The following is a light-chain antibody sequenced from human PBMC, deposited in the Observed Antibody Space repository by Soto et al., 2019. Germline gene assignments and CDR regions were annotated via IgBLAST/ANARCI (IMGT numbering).Light chain of an antibody. J-gene: IGKJ2*02. CDR3: MQALQTPCT. CDR2: LGS. V-gene: IGKV2-28*01. CDR1: QSLLHSNGYNY. Sequence: DIVMTQSPLSLPVTPGEPASISCRSSQSLLHSNGYNYLDWYLQKPGQSPQLLIYLGSNRASGVPDRFSGSGSGTDFTLKISRVEAEDVGVYYCMQALQTPCTFGPGTKLEIK.